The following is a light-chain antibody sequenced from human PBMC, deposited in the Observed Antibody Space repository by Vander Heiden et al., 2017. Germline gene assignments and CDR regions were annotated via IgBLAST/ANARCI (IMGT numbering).Light chain of an antibody. CDR1: QSISSY. CDR3: QQSYSTHL. CDR2: AAS. J-gene: IGKJ1*01. Sequence: DIQMTQSPSSLSASVGDRVTITCRASQSISSYLNWYQQKPGKAPKLLIYAASRLQSGVPSRFSGSGSGTDFTLTISSRQPEDFATYYCQQSYSTHLFGQGTKVEIK. V-gene: IGKV1-39*01.